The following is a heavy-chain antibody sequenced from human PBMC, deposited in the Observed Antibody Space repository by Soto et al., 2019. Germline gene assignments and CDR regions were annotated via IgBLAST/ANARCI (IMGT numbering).Heavy chain of an antibody. Sequence: PSETLSLTCTVSGGSIKNYYWSWIQQPAGKGLEWIGRIYSPGSTNYNASLKSRVTMSVDTSNNQFSLRLRSVTAADTAVYYCARDEYYDSKNWFDTWGQGSVVT. CDR2: IYSPGST. J-gene: IGHJ5*02. CDR3: ARDEYYDSKNWFDT. V-gene: IGHV4-4*07. D-gene: IGHD3-22*01. CDR1: GGSIKNYY.